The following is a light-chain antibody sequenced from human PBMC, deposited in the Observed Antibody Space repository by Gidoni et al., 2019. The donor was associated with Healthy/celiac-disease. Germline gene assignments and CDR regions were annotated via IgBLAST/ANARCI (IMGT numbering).Light chain of an antibody. CDR1: QSISSY. CDR2: AAS. CDR3: QQSYSTPRT. J-gene: IGKJ2*01. V-gene: IGKV1-39*01. Sequence: DIQMTQSPSSLSASVGDRVTITCRASQSISSYLNWYQQKPGKAPKLLSYAASSLQRGVPSRFSGSGSGTDCTLTISSLQPEDVATYYCQQSYSTPRTFGQGTKLEIK.